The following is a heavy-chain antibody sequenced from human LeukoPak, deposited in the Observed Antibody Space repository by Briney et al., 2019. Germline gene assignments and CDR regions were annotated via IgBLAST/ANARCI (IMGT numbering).Heavy chain of an antibody. CDR1: GFTFSSHG. D-gene: IGHD3-10*01. CDR3: AKGIGELYDVFDI. Sequence: GGSLRLSCAPSGFTFSSHGMSWVRQVPGKGLEWVSAISGSGGSTYYADSVKGRLTIPRDNSKNTLYLQMNSLRAEDTAVYDCAKGIGELYDVFDIWGQGTMVTVSS. CDR2: ISGSGGST. J-gene: IGHJ3*02. V-gene: IGHV3-23*01.